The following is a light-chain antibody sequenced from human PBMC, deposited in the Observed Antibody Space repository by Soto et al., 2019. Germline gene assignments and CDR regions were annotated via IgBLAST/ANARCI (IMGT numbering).Light chain of an antibody. V-gene: IGLV2-23*02. Sequence: QSVLTQPASVSGSPGQSITISCTGTTSDVGSYNLVSWYQQHPGKAPKLMIYEVSKRPSGVSNRFSGSKSGNTASLTISGLQAEDAADYYCCLQVGSRSVFG. CDR2: EVS. J-gene: IGLJ2*01. CDR1: TSDVGSYNL. CDR3: CLQVGSRSV.